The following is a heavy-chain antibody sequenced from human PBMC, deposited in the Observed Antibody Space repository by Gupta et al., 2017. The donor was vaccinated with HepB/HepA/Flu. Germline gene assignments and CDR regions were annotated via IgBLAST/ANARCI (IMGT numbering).Heavy chain of an antibody. Sequence: QVQLVQSGAEVKKPGASVKVSCKASGYTFTSYGISWVRQAPGQGLEWMGWISAYNGNTNYAQKLQGRVTMTTDTSTSTAYMELRSLRSDDTAVYYFARDRVTIFGVVIVGWFDPWGQGTLVTVSS. D-gene: IGHD3-3*01. CDR1: GYTFTSYG. V-gene: IGHV1-18*01. CDR2: ISAYNGNT. J-gene: IGHJ5*02. CDR3: ARDRVTIFGVVIVGWFDP.